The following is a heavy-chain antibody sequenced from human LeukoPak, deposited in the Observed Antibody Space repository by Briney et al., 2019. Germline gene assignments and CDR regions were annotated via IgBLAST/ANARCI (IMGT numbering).Heavy chain of an antibody. V-gene: IGHV3-21*01. Sequence: GGSLRLSCVASGFTFSSYTLNWVRQAPGKGLEWVSSISGSGSDIHYADSVKGRFTISRDNAKNSLYLQMNSLRAEDTAVYYCARETRGTVGSYWGQGTLVTVSS. CDR1: GFTFSSYT. D-gene: IGHD1-26*01. J-gene: IGHJ4*02. CDR2: ISGSGSDI. CDR3: ARETRGTVGSY.